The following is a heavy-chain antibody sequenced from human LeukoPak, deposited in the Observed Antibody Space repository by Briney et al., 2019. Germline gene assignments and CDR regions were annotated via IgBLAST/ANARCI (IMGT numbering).Heavy chain of an antibody. CDR1: AGSFSGYY. CDR3: ARSRRVVVPAARGTFGY. D-gene: IGHD2-2*01. CDR2: INHSGST. J-gene: IGHJ4*02. Sequence: SETLSLTCAVYAGSFSGYYWSWIRQPPGKGLEWIGEINHSGSTNYNPSLKSRVTISVDTSKNQFSLKLSSVTAADTAMYYCARSRRVVVPAARGTFGYWGQGTLVTVSS. V-gene: IGHV4-34*01.